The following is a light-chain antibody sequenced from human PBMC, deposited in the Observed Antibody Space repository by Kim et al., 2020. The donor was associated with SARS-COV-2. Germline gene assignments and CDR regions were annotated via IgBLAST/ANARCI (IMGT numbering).Light chain of an antibody. Sequence: SYELTQPPSVSVSPGQTASITCSGDKLGDKNVCWYQQRPGQSPVLVIYQDRTRPSGIPERFSGSNSGNTATLTISGTQALDEADYFCQVWDSRTAVFGGG. V-gene: IGLV3-1*01. CDR2: QDR. CDR1: KLGDKN. J-gene: IGLJ3*02. CDR3: QVWDSRTAV.